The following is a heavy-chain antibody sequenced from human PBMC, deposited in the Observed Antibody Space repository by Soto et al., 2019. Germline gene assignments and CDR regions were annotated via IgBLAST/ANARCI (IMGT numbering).Heavy chain of an antibody. D-gene: IGHD3-16*01. Sequence: SETLSLTCTVSGGSIGSYYWSWIRQPPGKGLEWIGYIYYSGSTNYKPSLKSRVTISVDTSKNQFSLKLSSVTAADTAVYYCATLRPGGYYYGMDVWGQGTTVTVSS. CDR1: GGSIGSYY. J-gene: IGHJ6*02. V-gene: IGHV4-59*01. CDR3: ATLRPGGYYYGMDV. CDR2: IYYSGST.